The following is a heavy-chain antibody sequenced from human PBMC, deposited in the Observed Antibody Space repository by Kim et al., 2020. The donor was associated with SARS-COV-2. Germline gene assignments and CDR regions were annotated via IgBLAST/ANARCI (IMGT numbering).Heavy chain of an antibody. CDR2: IWYDGSNK. Sequence: GGSLRLSCAASGFTFSSFGMHWVRQAPGKGLEWVAVIWYDGSNKYYADSVKGRFTISRDNSKNTLYLQMNSLRAEDTAVYYCARDAREMGMDVWGQGTTVTVSS. CDR3: ARDAREMGMDV. CDR1: GFTFSSFG. V-gene: IGHV3-33*01. D-gene: IGHD6-6*01. J-gene: IGHJ6*02.